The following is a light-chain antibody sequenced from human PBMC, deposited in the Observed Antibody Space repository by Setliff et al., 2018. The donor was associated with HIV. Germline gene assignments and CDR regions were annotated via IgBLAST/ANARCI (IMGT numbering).Light chain of an antibody. V-gene: IGLV2-14*01. Sequence: QSALTQPASVSGSPGQSITISCTGSSSDVGGYDYVSWYQQYPGKAPKLLIFDVSHQRSGISNRFSGSKSDNTASLTISGLQPEDEADYYCCSYTTSNNGVVFGGGTKVTVL. J-gene: IGLJ2*01. CDR1: SSDVGGYDY. CDR3: CSYTTSNNGVV. CDR2: DVS.